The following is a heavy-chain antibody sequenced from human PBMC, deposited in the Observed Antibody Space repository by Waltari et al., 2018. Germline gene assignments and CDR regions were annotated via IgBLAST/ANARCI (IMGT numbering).Heavy chain of an antibody. CDR2: IYHSGST. CDR3: ARQCWWCSYGMDV. Sequence: VQLVQSGAEVKKPGESLKISCKGSGFTFSSYSMNWVRQAPGKGLEWIGSIYHSGSTYYNPSLKSRVTISVDTSKNQFSLKLSSVTAADTAVYYCARQCWWCSYGMDVWGQGTTVTVSS. V-gene: IGHV4-38-2*02. CDR1: GFTFSSYS. D-gene: IGHD2-8*02. J-gene: IGHJ6*02.